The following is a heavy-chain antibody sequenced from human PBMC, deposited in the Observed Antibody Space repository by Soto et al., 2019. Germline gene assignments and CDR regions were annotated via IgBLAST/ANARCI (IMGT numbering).Heavy chain of an antibody. CDR3: AREWYYYDY. D-gene: IGHD2-15*01. Sequence: QVQLVQSGAEVKKPGSSVKVSCKASGGTFSRYTISWVRQAPGQGLEWMGRIIPILGIANYAQKFQGRVTLTAVKSTSTAYMELSSLRSEDTAVYYCAREWYYYDYWGQGTLVTVSS. J-gene: IGHJ4*02. V-gene: IGHV1-69*08. CDR1: GGTFSRYT. CDR2: IIPILGIA.